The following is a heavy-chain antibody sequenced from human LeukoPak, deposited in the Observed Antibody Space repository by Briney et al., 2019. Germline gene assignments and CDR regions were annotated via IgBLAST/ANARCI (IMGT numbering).Heavy chain of an antibody. J-gene: IGHJ4*02. CDR1: GFTVSSDY. V-gene: IGHV3-53*01. CDR2: IYSGGGT. CDR3: ARYHTALNY. Sequence: PGGSLRLSCAASGFTVSSDYMTWVRQAPGKGLEWVSVIYSGGGTYYADSVKGRFTISRDNSKNTVYLQLNNLRVEDTAVYYCARYHTALNYWGQGTLVTASS. D-gene: IGHD5-18*01.